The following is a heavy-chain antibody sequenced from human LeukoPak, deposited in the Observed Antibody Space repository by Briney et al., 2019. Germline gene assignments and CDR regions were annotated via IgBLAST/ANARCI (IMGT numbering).Heavy chain of an antibody. J-gene: IGHJ4*02. V-gene: IGHV3-23*01. CDR3: AKENSGKYPDY. D-gene: IGHD1-26*01. CDR2: ITGSGGYT. CDR1: GFTSANYA. Sequence: GGSLRLSCTASGFTSANYAVSWVRQAPGKGLEWVSAITGSGGYTYYADSVKGRFTISRDDSKNTLCLQMNSLRAEDTAVYYCAKENSGKYPDYWGQGTLVTVSS.